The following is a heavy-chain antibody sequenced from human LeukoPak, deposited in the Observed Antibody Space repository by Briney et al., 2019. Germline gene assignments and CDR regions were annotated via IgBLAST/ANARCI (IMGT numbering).Heavy chain of an antibody. CDR1: GYTFTSYG. CDR3: ARAQYYYDSSGYPGGY. Sequence: GASVKVSCKASGYTFTSYGISWVRQAPGQGLEWMGWNSAYNGNTNYAQKLQGRVTMTTDTSTSTAYMELRSLRSDDTAMYYRARAQYYYDSSGYPGGYWGQGTLVTVSS. V-gene: IGHV1-18*01. CDR2: NSAYNGNT. D-gene: IGHD3-22*01. J-gene: IGHJ4*02.